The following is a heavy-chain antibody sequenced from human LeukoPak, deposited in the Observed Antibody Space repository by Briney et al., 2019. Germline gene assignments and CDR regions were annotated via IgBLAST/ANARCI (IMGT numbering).Heavy chain of an antibody. Sequence: SETLSLTCTVSGGSISSYYWSWIRQPAGKGLEWIGRIHTSGSTNYNPSLKSRVTMSVDTSKNQSSLKLSSVTAADTAVYYCARLVVMGLYFDYWGQGTLVTVSS. D-gene: IGHD3-22*01. V-gene: IGHV4-4*07. CDR1: GGSISSYY. CDR3: ARLVVMGLYFDY. CDR2: IHTSGST. J-gene: IGHJ4*02.